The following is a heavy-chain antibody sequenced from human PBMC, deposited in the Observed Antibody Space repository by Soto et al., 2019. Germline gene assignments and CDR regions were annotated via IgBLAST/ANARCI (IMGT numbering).Heavy chain of an antibody. V-gene: IGHV4-59*01. D-gene: IGHD5-12*01. CDR2: IYHSGST. J-gene: IGHJ5*02. Sequence: QVQLAESGPGLVKSSETLSLTCSVSGGSMTSYYWNWMRQSTGKGLEWIGYIYHSGSTNYNPSFESRVTMSLDTSKNHVSLRLTSVTAADTGVYYCAASGTAWYNWFDPWGQGTLVTV. CDR3: AASGTAWYNWFDP. CDR1: GGSMTSYY.